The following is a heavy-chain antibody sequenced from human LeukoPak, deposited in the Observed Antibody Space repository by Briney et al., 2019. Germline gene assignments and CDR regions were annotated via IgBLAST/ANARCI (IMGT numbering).Heavy chain of an antibody. CDR2: INGGNGDT. V-gene: IGHV1-3*03. J-gene: IGHJ4*02. CDR1: GYTFTNHE. D-gene: IGHD3/OR15-3a*01. CDR3: TLYNF. Sequence: GASVKVSCKASGYTFTNHEMHWVRQAPGQSLEWMGGINGGNGDTTYSQEFQGRVTISRDTSANTAYMELSNLRSEDMGVYYCTLYNFWGQGTLVTVSS.